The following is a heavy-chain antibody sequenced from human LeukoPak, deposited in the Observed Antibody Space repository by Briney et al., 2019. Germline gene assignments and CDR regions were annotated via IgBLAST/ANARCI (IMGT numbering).Heavy chain of an antibody. V-gene: IGHV5-51*01. Sequence: GESLKISCQGSGYSFTTYWIGWVRQMPGKGLEWMGIIYPGDSHIRYSLSFQGQVTISADNSISTAYLQWSSLKASDTAMYYCARAPPGDYYGSGSYAFDIWGQGTMVTVSS. CDR1: GYSFTTYW. CDR2: IYPGDSHI. D-gene: IGHD3-10*01. J-gene: IGHJ3*02. CDR3: ARAPPGDYYGSGSYAFDI.